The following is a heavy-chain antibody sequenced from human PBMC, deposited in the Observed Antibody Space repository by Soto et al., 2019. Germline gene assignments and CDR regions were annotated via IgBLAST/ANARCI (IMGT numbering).Heavy chain of an antibody. Sequence: PGGSLRLSCAASGFTFSNAWMSWVRQAPGKGLEWVGRIKSKTDGGTTDYAAPVKGRFTISRDDSKNTLYLQMNSLKTEDTAVYYCTTCLLGSSLFEEPFDPWGQGTLVTVSS. CDR1: GFTFSNAW. CDR3: TTCLLGSSLFEEPFDP. V-gene: IGHV3-15*01. J-gene: IGHJ5*02. CDR2: IKSKTDGGTT. D-gene: IGHD2-15*01.